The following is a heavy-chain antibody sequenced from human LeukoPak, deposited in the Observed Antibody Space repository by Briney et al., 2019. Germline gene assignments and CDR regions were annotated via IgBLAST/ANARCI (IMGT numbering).Heavy chain of an antibody. D-gene: IGHD2-15*01. Sequence: ASVKVSCKASGYTFTNYAFSWVRQAPGQGLEWMGIINPSGGSTSYAQKFQGRVTMTRDTSTSTVYMELSSLRSEDTAVYYCARVLVVAATRAFGYWGQGTLVTVSS. CDR1: GYTFTNYA. CDR2: INPSGGST. V-gene: IGHV1-46*01. CDR3: ARVLVVAATRAFGY. J-gene: IGHJ4*02.